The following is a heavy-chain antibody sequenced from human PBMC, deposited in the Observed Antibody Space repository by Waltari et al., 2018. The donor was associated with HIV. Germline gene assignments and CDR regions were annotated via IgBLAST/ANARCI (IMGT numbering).Heavy chain of an antibody. CDR1: GFNLRGHS. J-gene: IGHJ4*02. Sequence: EVQLVESGGGLVQPGGSLSLACAAAGFNLRGHSMNWVRQAPGKGLEWISYISSSSSTIYYADSVKGRFTVSRDNAKNSLYLQMNSLRDEDTAVYYCARGSARLWDFDYWGQGTLVTVSS. D-gene: IGHD7-27*01. CDR2: ISSSSSTI. V-gene: IGHV3-48*02. CDR3: ARGSARLWDFDY.